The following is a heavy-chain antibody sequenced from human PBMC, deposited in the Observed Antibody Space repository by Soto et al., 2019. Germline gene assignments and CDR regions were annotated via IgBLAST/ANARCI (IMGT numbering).Heavy chain of an antibody. CDR3: AVNIVVVPAATPFDY. V-gene: IGHV1-69*06. CDR2: IIPIFGTA. D-gene: IGHD2-2*01. Sequence: QVQLVQSGAEVKKPGSSVKVSCKASGGTFSSYAISWVRQAPGQGLEWMGGIIPIFGTANYAQKFQGRVTITADKSTSTAYRELRSLRSEDTGVYYCAVNIVVVPAATPFDYWGQGTLVTVSS. CDR1: GGTFSSYA. J-gene: IGHJ4*02.